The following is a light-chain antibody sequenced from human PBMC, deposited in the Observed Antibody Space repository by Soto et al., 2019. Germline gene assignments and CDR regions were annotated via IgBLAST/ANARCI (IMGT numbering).Light chain of an antibody. CDR2: AAS. Sequence: DIQMTQSPSSLSASVGDRVTITCRASQDISNYLAWYQQKPGKVPKLLIYAASSLQSGVPSRFSGSGSGTDFTLTISSLQPEDFATYYCQQANSFPFTFGPGTKVDIK. J-gene: IGKJ3*01. V-gene: IGKV1-12*01. CDR1: QDISNY. CDR3: QQANSFPFT.